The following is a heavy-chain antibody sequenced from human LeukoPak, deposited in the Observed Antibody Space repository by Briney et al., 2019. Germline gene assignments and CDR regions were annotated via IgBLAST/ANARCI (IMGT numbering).Heavy chain of an antibody. CDR3: ASSHSGRYFDPYYYGMDV. CDR2: IWYDGSNK. Sequence: GGSLRLSCAASGFTFSSYGMHWVRQAPGKGLEWVAVIWYDGSNKYYADSVKGRFTISRDNAKNSLYLQMNSLRAEDTAVYYCASSHSGRYFDPYYYGMDVWGQGTTVTVSS. CDR1: GFTFSSYG. V-gene: IGHV3-33*03. D-gene: IGHD3-9*01. J-gene: IGHJ6*02.